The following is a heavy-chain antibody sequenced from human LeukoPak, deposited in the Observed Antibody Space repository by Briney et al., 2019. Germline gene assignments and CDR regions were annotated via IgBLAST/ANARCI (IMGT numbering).Heavy chain of an antibody. D-gene: IGHD1-26*01. CDR1: GYTFTGYY. Sequence: GASVKVSCKASGYTFTGYYMHWVRQAPGQGLEWMGWINPNSGGTNYAQKFQGRVTMTRDTSISTAYMELSRLRSDDTAVYYCARDYSGSLLDAFDIWGQGTMVTVSS. CDR2: INPNSGGT. CDR3: ARDYSGSLLDAFDI. J-gene: IGHJ3*02. V-gene: IGHV1-2*02.